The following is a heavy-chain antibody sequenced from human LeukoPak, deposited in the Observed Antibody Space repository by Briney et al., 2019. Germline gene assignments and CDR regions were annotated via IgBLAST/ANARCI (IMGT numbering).Heavy chain of an antibody. CDR3: ARADGAYYYDSSGYYYRDNWFDP. CDR2: IIPILGIA. CDR1: GGTFSSYA. J-gene: IGHJ5*02. Sequence: ASVKVSCKAPGGTFSSYAISWVRQAPGQGLEWMGRIIPILGIANYAQKFQGRVTITADKSTSTAYMELSSLRSEDTAVYYCARADGAYYYDSSGYYYRDNWFDPWGQGTLVTVSS. V-gene: IGHV1-69*04. D-gene: IGHD3-22*01.